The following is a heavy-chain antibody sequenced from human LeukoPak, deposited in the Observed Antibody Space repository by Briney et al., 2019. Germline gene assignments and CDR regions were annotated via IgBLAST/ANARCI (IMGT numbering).Heavy chain of an antibody. CDR1: GGFISSYY. CDR2: IYYSGST. V-gene: IGHV4-59*01. CDR3: ARVPGYYDILTGHAYYYMDV. J-gene: IGHJ6*03. Sequence: SETLSLTCTVSGGFISSYYWSWIRQPPGKGLEWIGYIYYSGSTNYNPSLKSRVTISLDTSKNQFSLKLSSVTAADTAVYYCARVPGYYDILTGHAYYYMDVWGKGTTVTVSS. D-gene: IGHD3-9*01.